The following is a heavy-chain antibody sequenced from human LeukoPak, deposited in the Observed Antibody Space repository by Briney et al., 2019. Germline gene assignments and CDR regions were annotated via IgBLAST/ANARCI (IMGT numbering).Heavy chain of an antibody. V-gene: IGHV3-23*01. Sequence: GGSLRLSCAASGFTFSSYAMSWVRQAPGKGLEWVSAISGSGGSTYYADSVKGRFTISRDNAKNSLYLQMNSLRAEDTAVYYCARGSYYGSGSRGLDYWGQGTLVTVSS. CDR1: GFTFSSYA. CDR2: ISGSGGST. CDR3: ARGSYYGSGSRGLDY. J-gene: IGHJ4*02. D-gene: IGHD3-10*01.